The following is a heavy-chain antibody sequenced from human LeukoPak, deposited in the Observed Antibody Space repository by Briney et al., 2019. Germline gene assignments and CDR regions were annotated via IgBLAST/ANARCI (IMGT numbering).Heavy chain of an antibody. Sequence: GESLKNSCKGSGYSFTSYWIGWVRQMPGKGLEWMGIIYPGDSDTRYSPSFQGQVTISADKSISTAYLQWSSLKASDTAMYYCARSMGQWVSSDAFDIWGQGTMVTVSS. CDR2: IYPGDSDT. J-gene: IGHJ3*02. CDR3: ARSMGQWVSSDAFDI. V-gene: IGHV5-51*01. D-gene: IGHD6-19*01. CDR1: GYSFTSYW.